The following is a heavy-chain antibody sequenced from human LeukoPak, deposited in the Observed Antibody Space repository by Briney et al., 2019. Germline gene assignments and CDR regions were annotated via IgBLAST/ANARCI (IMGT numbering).Heavy chain of an antibody. J-gene: IGHJ4*02. D-gene: IGHD1-7*01. V-gene: IGHV1-69*05. CDR1: GGTFSSYA. CDR3: ARGQTGTIDY. CDR2: IIPIFGTA. Sequence: SVKVSCKASGGTFSSYAISWVRQAPGQGLEWMGRIIPIFGTANYAQKFQGRVTITTDESTSTAYKELSSLRSEDTAVYYCARGQTGTIDYWGQGTLVTVSS.